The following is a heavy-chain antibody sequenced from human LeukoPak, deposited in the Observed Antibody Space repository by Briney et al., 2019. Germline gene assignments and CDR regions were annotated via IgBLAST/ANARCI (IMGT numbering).Heavy chain of an antibody. CDR2: ISSSSSYI. CDR1: GFTFSSYS. V-gene: IGHV3-21*01. J-gene: IGHJ4*02. Sequence: TGGSLRLSCAASGFTFSSYSMNWVRQAPGKGLEWVSSISSSSSYIYYVDSVKGRFTISRDNAKNSLYLQMNSLRAEDTAAYYCARGGNGNPPFDYWGQGTLVTVSS. D-gene: IGHD4-23*01. CDR3: ARGGNGNPPFDY.